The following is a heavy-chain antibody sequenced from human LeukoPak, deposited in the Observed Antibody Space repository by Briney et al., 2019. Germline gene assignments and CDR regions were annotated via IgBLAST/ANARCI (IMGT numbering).Heavy chain of an antibody. J-gene: IGHJ6*03. CDR1: GGSISSYY. Sequence: SETLSLTCTVSGGSISSYYWSWIRQPPGKGLEWIGYIYYSGSTNYNPSLKSRVTISVDTSKNQFSLNLSSVTAADTAVYYCARLGYDILTGYYGSDYYYYMDVWGKGTTVTISS. V-gene: IGHV4-59*01. CDR2: IYYSGST. CDR3: ARLGYDILTGYYGSDYYYYMDV. D-gene: IGHD3-9*01.